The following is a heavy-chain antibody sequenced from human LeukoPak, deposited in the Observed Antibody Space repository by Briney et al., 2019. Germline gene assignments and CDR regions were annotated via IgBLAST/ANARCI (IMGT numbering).Heavy chain of an antibody. CDR1: GGPFSGYY. CDR2: INHSGST. CDR3: ARCPGSWSGYDAFDI. V-gene: IGHV4-34*01. D-gene: IGHD6-13*01. Sequence: SETLSLTCAVYGGPFSGYYWSWIRQPPGKGLEWIGEINHSGSTNYNPSLKSRVTISVDTSKNQFSLKLSSVTAADTAVYYCARCPGSWSGYDAFDIWGQGTMVTVSS. J-gene: IGHJ3*02.